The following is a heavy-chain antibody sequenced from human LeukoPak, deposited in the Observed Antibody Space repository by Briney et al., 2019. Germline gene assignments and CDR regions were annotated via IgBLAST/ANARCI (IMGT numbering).Heavy chain of an antibody. CDR2: ISADGGRT. Sequence: GGSLRLSCAASGFTFSSSAMTWVRQAPGKGLEWVSGISADGGRTYYADSVKGRFTISRDNSKNTLYLQMNSLRAEDTAVYYCAKGGTILGVIRCFDNWVQETLVTVSS. CDR3: AKGGTILGVIRCFDN. V-gene: IGHV3-23*01. CDR1: GFTFSSSA. D-gene: IGHD3-10*01. J-gene: IGHJ4*02.